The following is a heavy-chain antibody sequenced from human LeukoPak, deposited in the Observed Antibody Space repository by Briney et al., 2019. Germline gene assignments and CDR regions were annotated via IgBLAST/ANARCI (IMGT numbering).Heavy chain of an antibody. CDR3: AREQRGGQSANLGGLFASYYTYYYMYV. CDR1: GNTFTLYY. CDR2: INPSDGAT. J-gene: IGHJ6*03. D-gene: IGHD3-16*01. Sequence: ASVKVSCKASGNTFTLYYIHWVRQAPGQGLQWMGMINPSDGATTYAQRFQGRVTMTRDMSTTTVYMDLRSLRSEDTAVYFCAREQRGGQSANLGGLFASYYTYYYMYVWGRGTTVTVSS. V-gene: IGHV1-46*01.